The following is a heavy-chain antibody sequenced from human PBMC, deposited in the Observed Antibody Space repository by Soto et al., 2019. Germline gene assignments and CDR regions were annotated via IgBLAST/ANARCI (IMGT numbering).Heavy chain of an antibody. V-gene: IGHV3-30*18. D-gene: IGHD3-3*01. Sequence: PGGSLRLSCAASGFTFSSYGMHWVRQAPGKGLEWVAVISYDGSNKYYADSVKGRFTISRDNSKNTLYLQMNSLRAEDTAVYYCAKEGGIVLRFLEWLPDYYGMDVWGQGTTVTAP. CDR3: AKEGGIVLRFLEWLPDYYGMDV. CDR1: GFTFSSYG. J-gene: IGHJ6*02. CDR2: ISYDGSNK.